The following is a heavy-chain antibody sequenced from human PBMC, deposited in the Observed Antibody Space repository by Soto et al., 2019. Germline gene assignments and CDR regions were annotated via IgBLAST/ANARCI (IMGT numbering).Heavy chain of an antibody. CDR2: MNPNTGNS. CDR3: ARESQSDYNGSGSYYLRFDY. D-gene: IGHD3-10*01. CDR1: GYTFTSYD. Sequence: ASVKVSCKASGYTFTSYDIYWVRQATGQGLEWMGWMNPNTGNSGYAQKFQGRVTMTSDTSTSTAHMELSSLRSDDTAVYYCARESQSDYNGSGSYYLRFDYWGQGTLVTVSS. J-gene: IGHJ4*02. V-gene: IGHV1-8*01.